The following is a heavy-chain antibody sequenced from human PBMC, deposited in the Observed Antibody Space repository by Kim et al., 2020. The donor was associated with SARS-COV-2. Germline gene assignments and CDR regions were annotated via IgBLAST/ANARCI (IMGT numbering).Heavy chain of an antibody. Sequence: GGSLRLSCAASGFTFSSYAMSWVRQAPGKGLEWVSAISGSGGSTYYADSVKGRFTISRDNSKNTLYLQMNSLRAEDTAVYYCAKDRGWGSSSWHNWFDPWGQGTLVTVSS. CDR3: AKDRGWGSSSWHNWFDP. V-gene: IGHV3-23*01. CDR2: ISGSGGST. D-gene: IGHD6-13*01. J-gene: IGHJ5*02. CDR1: GFTFSSYA.